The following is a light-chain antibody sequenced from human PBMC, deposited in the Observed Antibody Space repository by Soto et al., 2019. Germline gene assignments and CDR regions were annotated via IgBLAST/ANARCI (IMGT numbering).Light chain of an antibody. J-gene: IGKJ1*01. CDR1: LSVSST. CDR3: QQYNNWPPWT. CDR2: GAS. V-gene: IGKV3-15*01. Sequence: ELVMTQSPATLSVSPGERATLSCRASLSVSSTLAWYQQTPGQAPRLLLYGASTRATGSPARFSGSGSGTEFTLTISSLQSEEFAVYYCQQYNNWPPWTFGQGTKVEIK.